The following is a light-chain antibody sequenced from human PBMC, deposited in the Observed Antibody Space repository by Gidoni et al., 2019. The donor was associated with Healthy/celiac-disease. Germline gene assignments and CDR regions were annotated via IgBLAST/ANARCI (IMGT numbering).Light chain of an antibody. V-gene: IGKV3-15*01. CDR3: QQYNNWPPGIT. CDR1: QRVSRN. J-gene: IGKJ5*01. Sequence: EIVMTQSPATLSLSPGESATLPCRASQRVSRNFAWYQQKPGQAPRLLIYGASPRATGIPARFSGSGSGTEFTLTISSLQSEDFAVYYCQQYNNWPPGITLGQGTRLEIK. CDR2: GAS.